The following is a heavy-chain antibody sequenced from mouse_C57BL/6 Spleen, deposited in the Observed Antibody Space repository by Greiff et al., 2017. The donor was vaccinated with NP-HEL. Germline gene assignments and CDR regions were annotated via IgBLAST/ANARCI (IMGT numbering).Heavy chain of an antibody. V-gene: IGHV1-50*01. J-gene: IGHJ4*01. CDR1: GYTFTSYW. CDR2: IDPSDSYT. Sequence: QVQLQQPGAELVKPGASVKLSCKASGYTFTSYWMQWVKQRPGQGLEWIGEIDPSDSYTNYNQKFKGKATLTVDTSSSTAYMQLSSLTSEDSAVYYCARHYGNYSYAMDYWGQGTSVTVSS. CDR3: ARHYGNYSYAMDY. D-gene: IGHD2-1*01.